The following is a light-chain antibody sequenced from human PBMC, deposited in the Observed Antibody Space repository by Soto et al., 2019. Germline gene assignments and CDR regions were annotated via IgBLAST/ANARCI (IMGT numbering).Light chain of an antibody. CDR1: KLGDKY. V-gene: IGLV3-1*01. Sequence: SYELTQPPSLSVSPGQTASITCSGDKLGDKYACWYQQKPGQSPVLVICQDSKRPSGIPERFSGSNSGNTATLTISGTQAMDEADYYCQAWDSSTANVVFGGGTKLTVL. J-gene: IGLJ2*01. CDR3: QAWDSSTANVV. CDR2: QDS.